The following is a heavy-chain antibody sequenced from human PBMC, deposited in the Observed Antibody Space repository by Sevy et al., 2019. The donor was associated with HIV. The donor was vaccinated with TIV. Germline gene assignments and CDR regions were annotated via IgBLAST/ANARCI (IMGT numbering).Heavy chain of an antibody. Sequence: GGSLRLSCAASGFTFSDYYMSWIRQAPGKGLEWVSYISSSSSYTNYADSVKGRFTISRDNAKNSLYLQMNSLRAEDTAVYYCARDFAIAAHPSHYGMDVWGQGTTVTVSS. D-gene: IGHD6-6*01. CDR1: GFTFSDYY. J-gene: IGHJ6*02. CDR3: ARDFAIAAHPSHYGMDV. CDR2: ISSSSSYT. V-gene: IGHV3-11*06.